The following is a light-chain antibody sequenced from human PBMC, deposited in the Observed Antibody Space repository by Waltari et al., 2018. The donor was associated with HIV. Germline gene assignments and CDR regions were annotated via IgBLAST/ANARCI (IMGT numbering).Light chain of an antibody. Sequence: SYELLQPPSVSASPGQTAAISCSGSQLGTKYVSWYRQKPGQSPVLVIYQDMQRPSGIPDRFSGSSSGISATLTITETQALDEGDYYCQVWDHNIAIFGGGTTLTVL. V-gene: IGLV3-1*01. CDR3: QVWDHNIAI. CDR2: QDM. CDR1: QLGTKY. J-gene: IGLJ2*01.